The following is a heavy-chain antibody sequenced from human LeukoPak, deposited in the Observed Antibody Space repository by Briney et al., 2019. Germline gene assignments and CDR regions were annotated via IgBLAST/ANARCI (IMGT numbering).Heavy chain of an antibody. Sequence: SETLSLTCTVSGVSISSYYWSWIRQPPGRGLEWIGYIYYSGSTNYNPSLKSRVTISLDMSKNQFSLKLSSMTAADTAIYYCARDRGGDFWSSYYDYWGQGTLVTVSS. CDR3: ARDRGGDFWSSYYDY. CDR2: IYYSGST. V-gene: IGHV4-59*01. D-gene: IGHD3-3*01. CDR1: GVSISSYY. J-gene: IGHJ4*02.